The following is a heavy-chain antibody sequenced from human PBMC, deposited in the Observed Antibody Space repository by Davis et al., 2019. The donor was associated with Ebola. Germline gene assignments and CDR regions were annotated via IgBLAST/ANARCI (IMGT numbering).Heavy chain of an antibody. CDR2: IYHSGST. CDR3: ARASTVTPFDY. D-gene: IGHD4-11*01. V-gene: IGHV4-4*02. Sequence: GSLRLSCAVSGGSISSSNWWSWVRQPPGKGLEWIGEIYHSGSTNYNPSLKSRVTISVDTSKNQFSLKLSSVTAADTAVYYCARASTVTPFDYWGQGTLVTVSS. CDR1: GGSISSSNW. J-gene: IGHJ4*02.